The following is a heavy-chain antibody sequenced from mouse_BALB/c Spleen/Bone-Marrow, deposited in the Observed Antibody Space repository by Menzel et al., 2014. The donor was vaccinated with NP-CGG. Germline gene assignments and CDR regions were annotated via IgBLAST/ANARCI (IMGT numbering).Heavy chain of an antibody. V-gene: IGHV1-18*01. CDR2: INPYNGGT. D-gene: IGHD1-1*01. Sequence: EVQLQQSGPELVKPGASMKISCETSGYSFTGYTMNWVKQSHGKNLEWIGLINPYNGGTSYNQKFKGKATLTVDKSSSTAYMELFSLTSGDSAVYYCASYYGSSWYFDVWGAGTTVTVSS. CDR3: ASYYGSSWYFDV. CDR1: GYSFTGYT. J-gene: IGHJ1*01.